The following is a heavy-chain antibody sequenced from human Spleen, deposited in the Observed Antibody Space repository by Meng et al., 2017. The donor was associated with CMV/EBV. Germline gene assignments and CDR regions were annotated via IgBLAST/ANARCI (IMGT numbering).Heavy chain of an antibody. D-gene: IGHD2-2*01. V-gene: IGHV3-20*01. CDR3: AREGCSSTSCQGAFDI. CDR1: GFTFGDYA. Sequence: GESLKISCTASGFTFGDYAMSWVRQAPGKGLEWVSGINWNGGSTGYADSVKGRFTISRDNAKNSLYLQMNSLRAEDTALYHCAREGCSSTSCQGAFDIWGQGTMVTVSS. J-gene: IGHJ3*02. CDR2: INWNGGST.